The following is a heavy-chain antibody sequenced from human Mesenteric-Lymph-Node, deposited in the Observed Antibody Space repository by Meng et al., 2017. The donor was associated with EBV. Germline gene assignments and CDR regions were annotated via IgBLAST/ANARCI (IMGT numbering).Heavy chain of an antibody. V-gene: IGHV4-39*07. J-gene: IGHJ4*02. CDR2: IYYSGNT. CDR1: GDSISSSSYY. D-gene: IGHD1-26*01. CDR3: ARWAIVTYYFDS. Sequence: QVQLQELGPGLVKPSETLSLTCSVSGDSISSSSYYWGWIRQPPGKGLEWIGSIYYSGNTYYNPSLKSRVTISVDTSKNQFSLKLSSVTAADTAIYYCARWAIVTYYFDSWGQGTLVTVSS.